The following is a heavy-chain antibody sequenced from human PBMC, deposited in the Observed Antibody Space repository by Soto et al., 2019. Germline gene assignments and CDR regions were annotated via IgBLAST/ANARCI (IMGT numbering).Heavy chain of an antibody. Sequence: GGSLELSCAASGFTVSSNYMSCVRQAPGKGLEWVSVIYSGGSTYYADSVKGRFTISRDNSKNTLYLQMNSLRAEDTAVYYCARDHFIFLSELHRPPCGMD. CDR1: GFTVSSNY. J-gene: IGHJ6*01. CDR3: ARDHFIFLSELHRPPCGMD. D-gene: IGHD3-3*01. CDR2: IYSGGST. V-gene: IGHV3-53*01.